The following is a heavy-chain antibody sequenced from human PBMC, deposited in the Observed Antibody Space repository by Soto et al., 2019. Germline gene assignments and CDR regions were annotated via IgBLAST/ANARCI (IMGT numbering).Heavy chain of an antibody. CDR1: GFTFSTYA. Sequence: QVQLVESGGGVVQPGRSLRLSCAASGFTFSTYAIHWVRQAPGKGLEWVTVISNDGSKKKYADSVKGRFTISRDNSNNTLFLQMNSLRTEDTAVYYCARSIAVAGLDYWGQGTLVTVSS. V-gene: IGHV3-30-3*01. CDR2: ISNDGSKK. CDR3: ARSIAVAGLDY. J-gene: IGHJ4*02. D-gene: IGHD6-19*01.